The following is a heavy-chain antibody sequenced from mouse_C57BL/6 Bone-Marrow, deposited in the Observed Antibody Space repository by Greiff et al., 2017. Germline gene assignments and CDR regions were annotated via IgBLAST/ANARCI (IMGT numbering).Heavy chain of an antibody. Sequence: EVQLVESGPGLVKPSQSLSLTCSVTGYSITSGYYWNWIRQFPGNKLEWMGYISYDGSNNYNPSLKNRISITRDTSKNQFFLKLNSVTTEDTATXDGARDRDYGSSSWFAYWGQGTLGTVSA. CDR1: GYSITSGYY. CDR2: ISYDGSN. D-gene: IGHD1-1*01. V-gene: IGHV3-6*01. CDR3: ARDRDYGSSSWFAY. J-gene: IGHJ3*01.